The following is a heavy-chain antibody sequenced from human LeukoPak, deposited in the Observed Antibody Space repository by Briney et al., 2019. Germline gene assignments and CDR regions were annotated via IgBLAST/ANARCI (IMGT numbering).Heavy chain of an antibody. J-gene: IGHJ3*02. Sequence: GASVKVSCKASGYTFTGYYMHWVRQAPGQGLEWMGWINPNSGGTNYAQKFQGRVTMTRDTSISTAYMELSRLRSDDTAVYYCATPNPSTILTGYYKIFDAFDIWGQGTMVTVSS. V-gene: IGHV1-2*02. D-gene: IGHD3-9*01. CDR3: ATPNPSTILTGYYKIFDAFDI. CDR2: INPNSGGT. CDR1: GYTFTGYY.